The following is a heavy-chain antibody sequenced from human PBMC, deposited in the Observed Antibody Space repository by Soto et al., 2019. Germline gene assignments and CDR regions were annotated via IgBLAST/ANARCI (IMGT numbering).Heavy chain of an antibody. J-gene: IGHJ6*02. CDR2: ISAYNGNT. D-gene: IGHD1-26*01. CDR1: GGTFSSYA. Sequence: GASVKVSCKASGGTFSSYAISWVRQAPGQGLEWMGWISAYNGNTNYAQKLQGRVTMTTDTSTSTAYMELRSLRSDDTAVYYCARDRVGATTDYYYYGMDVWGQGTTVTVSS. CDR3: ARDRVGATTDYYYYGMDV. V-gene: IGHV1-18*01.